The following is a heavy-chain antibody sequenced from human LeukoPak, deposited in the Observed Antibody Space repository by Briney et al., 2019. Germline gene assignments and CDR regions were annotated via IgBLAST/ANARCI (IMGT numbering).Heavy chain of an antibody. CDR2: ISGSGGST. Sequence: GGSLGLSCAASGFTFSSYAMSWVRQAPGKGLEWVSAISGSGGSTYYADSVKGRFTISRDNSKNTLYLQMNSLRAEDTAVYYCAKDGSLYYYGSGSPYYFDYWGQGTLVTVSS. J-gene: IGHJ4*02. CDR3: AKDGSLYYYGSGSPYYFDY. V-gene: IGHV3-23*01. CDR1: GFTFSSYA. D-gene: IGHD3-10*01.